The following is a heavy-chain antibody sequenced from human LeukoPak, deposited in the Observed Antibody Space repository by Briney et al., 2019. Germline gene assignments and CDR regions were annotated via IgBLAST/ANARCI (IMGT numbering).Heavy chain of an antibody. CDR3: ARQGWVARNFDY. CDR2: ISAYNGNT. J-gene: IGHJ4*02. V-gene: IGHV1-18*01. D-gene: IGHD2-15*01. CDR1: GYTFTNYG. Sequence: ASVKVSCKASGYTFTNYGISWVRQAPGQGLEWMGWISAYNGNTNYAQRLQGRVTMTTDTSTSTAYMELRSLRSDDTAVYYCARQGWVARNFDYWGQGTLVTVSS.